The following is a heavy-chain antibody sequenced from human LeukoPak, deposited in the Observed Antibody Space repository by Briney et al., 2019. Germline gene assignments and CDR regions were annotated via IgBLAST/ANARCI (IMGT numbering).Heavy chain of an antibody. CDR1: GYTFTGYF. CDR2: INPRGGST. J-gene: IGHJ5*02. V-gene: IGHV1-46*01. D-gene: IGHD2-21*02. CDR3: ARPLVRSFCGGDCYQYNWFDP. Sequence: ASVKVSCKASGYTFTGYFMHWVRQAPGQGLEWMGIINPRGGSTSYAQKFQGRVTMTRDMFTSTVYMELSSLRSEDTDVYYCARPLVRSFCGGDCYQYNWFDPWGQGTLVTVSS.